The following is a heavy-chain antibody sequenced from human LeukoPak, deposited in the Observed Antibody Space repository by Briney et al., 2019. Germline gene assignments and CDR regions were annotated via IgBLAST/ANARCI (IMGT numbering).Heavy chain of an antibody. Sequence: GESLQISCKASGSTFSNYWIGWVRQLPGKGLEWMGIINPRDSDTRYSPSFQGQVTISADKSISTAYLQWSSLKASDTGMFYCARSGPLTYYYYGMDVWGQGTTVTVSS. V-gene: IGHV5-51*01. J-gene: IGHJ6*02. CDR3: ARSGPLTYYYYGMDV. CDR2: INPRDSDT. CDR1: GSTFSNYW. D-gene: IGHD3-9*01.